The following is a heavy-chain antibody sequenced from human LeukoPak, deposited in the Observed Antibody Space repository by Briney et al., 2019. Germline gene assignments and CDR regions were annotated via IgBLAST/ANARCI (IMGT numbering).Heavy chain of an antibody. J-gene: IGHJ4*02. CDR2: IYYSGST. D-gene: IGHD3-22*01. Sequence: PSLTLSLTCTVSAGSISSYYWSSIRHPPGKGLEWFGYIYYSGSTDYNPSLKSRVTISVDTSKNQFSLKLSSVTAADTAVYYCARRVGYDSSGYEFDYWGQGTLVTVSS. CDR1: AGSISSYY. CDR3: ARRVGYDSSGYEFDY. V-gene: IGHV4-59*01.